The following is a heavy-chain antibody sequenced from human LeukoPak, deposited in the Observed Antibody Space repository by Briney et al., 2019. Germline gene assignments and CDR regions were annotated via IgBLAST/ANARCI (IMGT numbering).Heavy chain of an antibody. CDR3: ARGIAVAGTVDSDAFDI. CDR2: IYYSGST. V-gene: IGHV4-59*01. CDR1: GGSISSYY. Sequence: PSETLSLTCTVSGGSISSYYWSWIRQPSGKGLEWIGYIYYSGSTNYNPSLKSRVTISVDTSKNQFSLKLSSVTAADTAVYYCARGIAVAGTVDSDAFDIWGQGTMVTVSS. J-gene: IGHJ3*02. D-gene: IGHD6-19*01.